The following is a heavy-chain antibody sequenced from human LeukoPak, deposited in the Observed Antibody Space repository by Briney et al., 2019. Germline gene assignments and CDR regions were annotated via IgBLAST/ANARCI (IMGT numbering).Heavy chain of an antibody. CDR3: ARTTVIPRSYFDY. CDR2: IYYSGST. V-gene: IGHV4-31*03. D-gene: IGHD4-17*01. CDR1: GGSISSGGYY. J-gene: IGHJ4*02. Sequence: SETLSLTCTVSGGSISSGGYYWSWIRQHPGKGLEWIGYIYYSGSTYYNPPLKSRVTISVDTSKNQFSLKLSSVTAADTAVYYCARTTVIPRSYFDYWGQGTLVTVSS.